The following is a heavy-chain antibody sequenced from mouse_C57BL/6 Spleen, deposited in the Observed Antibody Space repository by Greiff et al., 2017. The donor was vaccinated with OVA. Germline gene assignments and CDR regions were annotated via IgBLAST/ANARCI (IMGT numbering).Heavy chain of an antibody. Sequence: EVQLQQSGPELVKPGASVKIPCKASGYTFTDYYMNWVKQSHGKSLEWIGDINPNNGGTSYNQKFKGKATLTVDKSSSTAYMELRSLTSEDSAVYYCARGRTGTYYFDYWGQGTTLTVSS. V-gene: IGHV1-26*01. CDR2: INPNNGGT. CDR3: ARGRTGTYYFDY. CDR1: GYTFTDYY. J-gene: IGHJ2*01. D-gene: IGHD4-1*01.